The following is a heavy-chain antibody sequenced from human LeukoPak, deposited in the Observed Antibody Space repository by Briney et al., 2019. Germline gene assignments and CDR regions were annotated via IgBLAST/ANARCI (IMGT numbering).Heavy chain of an antibody. D-gene: IGHD3-16*02. Sequence: SETLSLTCTVSGGSISSYYWSWIRQPAGKGLEWIGRIYTSGSTNYNPSLKSRVTMSVDTSKNQFSLKLSSVTAADTAVYYCARSNYDYVWGSYRYTKNWFDPWGQGTLVTVSS. CDR2: IYTSGST. J-gene: IGHJ5*02. V-gene: IGHV4-4*07. CDR1: GGSISSYY. CDR3: ARSNYDYVWGSYRYTKNWFDP.